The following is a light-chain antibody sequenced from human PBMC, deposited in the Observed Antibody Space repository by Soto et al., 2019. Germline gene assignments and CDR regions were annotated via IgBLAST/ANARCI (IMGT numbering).Light chain of an antibody. Sequence: EIVLTPSPGTLSLSPGERATLFCRASQSVTSSSIAWHQQKPGQAPRLLIYGASSRATGIPDRFSASGSGTDFTLTISSLEPEDFAVYYCQQRSNWPPITFGQGTRLEIK. CDR3: QQRSNWPPIT. CDR1: QSVTSSS. V-gene: IGKV3D-20*02. J-gene: IGKJ5*01. CDR2: GAS.